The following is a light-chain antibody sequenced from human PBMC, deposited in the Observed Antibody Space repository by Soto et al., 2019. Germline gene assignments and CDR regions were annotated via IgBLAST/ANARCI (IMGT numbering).Light chain of an antibody. Sequence: QSVLTQPASVSGSPGQSITISCTGTSSDVGGYNYVSWYQQHPGKAPKLIIYEVSNRPSGVSSRFSGSKSGNTASLTISGLQAEDEADYYCNSYTSKSTGVFGTGTKLTV. CDR3: NSYTSKSTGV. V-gene: IGLV2-14*01. J-gene: IGLJ1*01. CDR1: SSDVGGYNY. CDR2: EVS.